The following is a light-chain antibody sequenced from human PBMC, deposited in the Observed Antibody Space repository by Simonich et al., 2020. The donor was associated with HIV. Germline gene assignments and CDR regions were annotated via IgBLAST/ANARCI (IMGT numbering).Light chain of an antibody. V-gene: IGKV3-15*01. CDR3: QQYNDWPRT. CDR1: QSVTSN. CDR2: GAS. Sequence: EVVLTQSPATLSLSPGERATLSCGASQSVTSNLAWYQQKPGQAPRLLIYGASTRATGIPARFSGSGSGTEFTLTISSMQSEDFAVYYCQQYNDWPRTFGQGTKVEI. J-gene: IGKJ1*01.